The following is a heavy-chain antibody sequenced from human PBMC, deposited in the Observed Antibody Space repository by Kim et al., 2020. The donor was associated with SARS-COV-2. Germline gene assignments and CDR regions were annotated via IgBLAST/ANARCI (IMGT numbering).Heavy chain of an antibody. CDR2: INHSGST. Sequence: SETLSLTCAVYGGSFSGYYWSWIRQPPGKGLEWIGEINHSGSTNYNPSLKSRVTISVDTSKNQFSLKLSSVTAADTAVYYCARGRGVVPAARIIDYWGQG. J-gene: IGHJ4*02. D-gene: IGHD2-2*01. V-gene: IGHV4-34*01. CDR3: ARGRGVVPAARIIDY. CDR1: GGSFSGYY.